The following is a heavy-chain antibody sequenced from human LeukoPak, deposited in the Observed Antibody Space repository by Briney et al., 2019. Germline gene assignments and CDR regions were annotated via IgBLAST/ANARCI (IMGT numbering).Heavy chain of an antibody. J-gene: IGHJ4*02. V-gene: IGHV3-48*01. D-gene: IGHD2-2*01. Sequence: GGSLRLSCAASGFTFSSYSMNWVRQAPGKGLEWVSYISSSSSTIYYADSVKGRFTISRDNSKNTLYLQMNSLRAEDTAVYYCAKAGDFCSSTNCPKSIDYWGQGTLVTVSS. CDR3: AKAGDFCSSTNCPKSIDY. CDR1: GFTFSSYS. CDR2: ISSSSSTI.